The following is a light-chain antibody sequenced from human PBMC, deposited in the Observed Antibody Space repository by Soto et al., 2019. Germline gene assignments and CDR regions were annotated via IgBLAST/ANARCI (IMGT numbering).Light chain of an antibody. CDR2: DVS. J-gene: IGLJ1*01. Sequence: QSVLTQPASVSGSPGQSITISCTGTSSDVGGYNYVSWYQQHPGKAPKLMIYDVSNRPSRVSNRFSGSKSGNTASLTISGLQAEDEADYYCSSYTSSITPLVFGTGTKVTVL. CDR3: SSYTSSITPLV. V-gene: IGLV2-14*01. CDR1: SSDVGGYNY.